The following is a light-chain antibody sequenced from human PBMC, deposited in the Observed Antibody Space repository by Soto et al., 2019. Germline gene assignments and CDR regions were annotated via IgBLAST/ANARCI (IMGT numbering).Light chain of an antibody. CDR2: EVS. V-gene: IGLV2-8*01. Sequence: QSALTQPPSASGSPGQSVTISCTGTSSDVGGYNYVSWYQQHPGKAPKLMIYEVSKRPSGVPDRFSGSKSGNTASLTVSGLQAEDEADYYCSSYAGIYVFGTGTKLTVL. CDR1: SSDVGGYNY. J-gene: IGLJ1*01. CDR3: SSYAGIYV.